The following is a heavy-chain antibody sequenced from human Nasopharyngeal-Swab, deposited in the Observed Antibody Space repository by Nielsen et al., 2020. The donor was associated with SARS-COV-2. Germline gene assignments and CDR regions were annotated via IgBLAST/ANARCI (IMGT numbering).Heavy chain of an antibody. CDR1: GGSFSGYY. D-gene: IGHD3-10*01. CDR2: INHSGST. Sequence: SETLSLTCAVYGGSFSGYYWSWIRQPPGKGLEWIGEINHSGSTNYNPSLKSRVTISVDTSKNQFSLKLSSVTAADTAVYYCARRPRGVIISLPGLGRCDPGGQG. CDR3: ARRPRGVIISLPGLGRCDP. V-gene: IGHV4-34*01. J-gene: IGHJ5*02.